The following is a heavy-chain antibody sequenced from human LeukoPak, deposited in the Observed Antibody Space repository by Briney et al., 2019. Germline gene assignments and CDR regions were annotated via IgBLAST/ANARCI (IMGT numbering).Heavy chain of an antibody. J-gene: IGHJ4*02. CDR2: ISYDGSNK. CDR3: AKEAQGSLMFFVY. V-gene: IGHV3-30*18. Sequence: GGSLRLSCAASGFTFSGYGMHWVRQAPGKGLEWVAVISYDGSNKYYADSVKGRFTISRDNSKNTLYLQMNSLRAEDTAVYYCAKEAQGSLMFFVYWGQGTLVTVSS. D-gene: IGHD2-15*01. CDR1: GFTFSGYG.